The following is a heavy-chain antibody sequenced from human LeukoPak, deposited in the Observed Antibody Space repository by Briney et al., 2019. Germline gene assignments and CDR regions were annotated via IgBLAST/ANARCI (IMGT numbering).Heavy chain of an antibody. CDR1: GGTFSYA. J-gene: IGHJ5*02. V-gene: IGHV1-69*05. Sequence: SVKVSCKAPGGTFSYAISWVRQAPGQGLEWMGGIIPIFGTADYAQQFQGRVTMTTDESRSTAYMELSSLRSDDTAVYYCARLGVGYDIQHWFDPWGQGTLVTVSS. D-gene: IGHD3-9*01. CDR3: ARLGVGYDIQHWFDP. CDR2: IIPIFGTA.